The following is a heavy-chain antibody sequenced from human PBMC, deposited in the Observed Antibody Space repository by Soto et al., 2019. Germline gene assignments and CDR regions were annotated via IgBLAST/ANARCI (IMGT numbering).Heavy chain of an antibody. CDR3: ARGGDCSGGSCYSSDNYYYYGMDV. V-gene: IGHV4-31*03. CDR1: GGSIISGGYY. Sequence: QVQLQESGPGLVKPSQTLSLTCTVSGGSIISGGYYWSWIRQHPGKGLEWIGYIYYSGSTYYNPSLKSRVTISVDTSKNQFSLKLSSVTAADTAVYYCARGGDCSGGSCYSSDNYYYYGMDVWGQGTTVTVSS. J-gene: IGHJ6*02. CDR2: IYYSGST. D-gene: IGHD2-15*01.